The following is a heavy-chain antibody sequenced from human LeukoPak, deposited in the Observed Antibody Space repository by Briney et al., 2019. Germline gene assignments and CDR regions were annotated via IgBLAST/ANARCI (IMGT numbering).Heavy chain of an antibody. CDR1: GYTFTSYY. J-gene: IGHJ5*02. CDR3: ARNLKQSLNWFDP. V-gene: IGHV1-46*01. Sequence: ASVTVSCKASGYTFTSYYMHWVRQAPGQGLEWMGIINPRGGSTSYAPKFQGRVTMTKDTSTSTVYMELSSLRSEDTAVYYCARNLKQSLNWFDPWGQGTLVTVSS. D-gene: IGHD1-7*01. CDR2: INPRGGST.